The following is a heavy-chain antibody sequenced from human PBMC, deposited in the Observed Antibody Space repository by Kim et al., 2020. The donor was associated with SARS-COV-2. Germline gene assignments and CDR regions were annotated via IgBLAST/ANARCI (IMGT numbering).Heavy chain of an antibody. D-gene: IGHD6-19*01. CDR1: GGSISSYY. CDR3: ARDTYSSGWGWFDP. CDR2: IYTSGST. J-gene: IGHJ5*02. Sequence: SETLSLTCTVSGGSISSYYWSWIRQPAGKGLEWIGRIYTSGSTNYNPSLKSRVTMSVDTSKNQFSLKLSSVTAADTAVYYCARDTYSSGWGWFDPWGQGTLVTVSS. V-gene: IGHV4-4*07.